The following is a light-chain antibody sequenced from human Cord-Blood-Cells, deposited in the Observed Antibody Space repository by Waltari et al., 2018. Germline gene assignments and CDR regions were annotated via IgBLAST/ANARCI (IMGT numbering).Light chain of an antibody. V-gene: IGKV3-15*01. CDR2: SAS. J-gene: IGKJ2*01. Sequence: EIVMTQSPATLSVSPGERATLSCRASQSVSNNLAWYQQKPGQAPRLLIYSASTRATGIPARFSGSGSGTEFTLTISSLQSEDFAVYYCQQSFLEYTFGQGTKLEIK. CDR1: QSVSNN. CDR3: QQSFLEYT.